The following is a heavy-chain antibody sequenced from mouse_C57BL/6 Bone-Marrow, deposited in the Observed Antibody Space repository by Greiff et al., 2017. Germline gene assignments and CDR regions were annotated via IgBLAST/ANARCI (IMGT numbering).Heavy chain of an antibody. Sequence: VHVKQSGAELVRPGASVKLSCTASGFNIKDDYMHWVKQRPEQGLEWIGWIDPENGDTEYASKFQGKATITADTSSNTAYLQLSSLTSEDTAVYYCRGLLWSLMDYWGQGTSVTVSS. CDR3: RGLLWSLMDY. V-gene: IGHV14-4*01. J-gene: IGHJ4*01. CDR1: GFNIKDDY. CDR2: IDPENGDT. D-gene: IGHD2-1*01.